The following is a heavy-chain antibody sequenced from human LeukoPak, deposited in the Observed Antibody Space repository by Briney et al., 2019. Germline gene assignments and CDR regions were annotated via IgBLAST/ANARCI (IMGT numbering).Heavy chain of an antibody. CDR1: GFNFSSYD. D-gene: IGHD6-6*01. Sequence: GGSLSLCCAASGFNFSSYDMHWLRPATGKGLEWVSAIGTAGDTYYPGSVKGRFTISRENAKNSLYLQMNSLRAGDTAVYYCARASMEGDAFDIWGQGTMVTVSS. J-gene: IGHJ3*02. CDR3: ARASMEGDAFDI. CDR2: IGTAGDT. V-gene: IGHV3-13*01.